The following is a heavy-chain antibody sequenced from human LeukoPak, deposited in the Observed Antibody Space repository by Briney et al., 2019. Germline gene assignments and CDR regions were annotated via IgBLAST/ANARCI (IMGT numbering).Heavy chain of an antibody. CDR2: INPSGGSP. Sequence: ASVEVSCKSSRDTFSRYYIHWVRQAPGQGLEYMGVINPSGGSPRYAQKFQGRLTMTRDMSTSTVYMKLSSLRSEDTSIYYCAAADMIFRVIIPPFWGPGTPVTISS. J-gene: IGHJ4*02. CDR1: RDTFSRYY. CDR3: AAADMIFRVIIPPF. D-gene: IGHD3-3*01. V-gene: IGHV1-46*01.